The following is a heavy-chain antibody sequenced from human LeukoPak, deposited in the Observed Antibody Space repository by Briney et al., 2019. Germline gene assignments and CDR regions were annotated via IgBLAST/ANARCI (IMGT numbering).Heavy chain of an antibody. CDR1: GYTFTSYG. CDR2: ISAYNGNT. Sequence: ASVKVSCKASGYTFTSYGISWVRHAPGQGLEWMGWISAYNGNTNYAQKLQGRVTMTTDTSTSTAYMELRSLISDDTAVYDCARDPVSLLWFVEGNNWFDPWGQGTLVTVSS. J-gene: IGHJ5*02. D-gene: IGHD3-10*01. CDR3: ARDPVSLLWFVEGNNWFDP. V-gene: IGHV1-18*01.